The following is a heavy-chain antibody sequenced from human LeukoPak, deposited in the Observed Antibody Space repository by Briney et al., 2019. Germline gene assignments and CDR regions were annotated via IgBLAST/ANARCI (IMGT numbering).Heavy chain of an antibody. CDR2: IIPILGIA. D-gene: IGHD5-24*01. CDR1: GGTFSSYA. V-gene: IGHV1-69*04. CDR3: ARLSSDGYNYWFDY. Sequence: SVKVSCKASGGTFSSYAISWVRQAPGQGLEWMGRIIPILGIANYAQKFQGRVTITADKSTSTAYMELSSLRSEGTAVYYCARLSSDGYNYWFDYWGQGTLVTVSS. J-gene: IGHJ4*02.